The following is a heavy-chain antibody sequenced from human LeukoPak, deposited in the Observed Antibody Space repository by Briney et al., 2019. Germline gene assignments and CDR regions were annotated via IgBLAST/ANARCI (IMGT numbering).Heavy chain of an antibody. Sequence: GGSLRLSCAASGFIFSNYGMHWVRQAPGKGLEWVSAISGSAYSTYYADSVKGRFTISRDNSKNTLYLQMNSLRAEDTAVYYCAKETVAAPPIDYWGQGTLVTVSS. D-gene: IGHD6-19*01. CDR2: ISGSAYST. CDR1: GFIFSNYG. CDR3: AKETVAAPPIDY. V-gene: IGHV3-23*01. J-gene: IGHJ4*02.